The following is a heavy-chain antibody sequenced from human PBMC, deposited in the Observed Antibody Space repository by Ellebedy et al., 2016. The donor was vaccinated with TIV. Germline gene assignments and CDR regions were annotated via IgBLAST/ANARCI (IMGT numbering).Heavy chain of an antibody. J-gene: IGHJ1*01. CDR1: GFTFSSYW. CDR3: ARVVARRATYFQH. Sequence: PGGSLRLSCAASGFTFSSYWMHWVRQAPGKGLVWVSRINSDGSSTSYADSVKGRFTISRDTAKNTLYLQMNSLRAEDTAVYYCARVVARRATYFQHWGQGTLVTVSS. D-gene: IGHD5-12*01. V-gene: IGHV3-74*01. CDR2: INSDGSST.